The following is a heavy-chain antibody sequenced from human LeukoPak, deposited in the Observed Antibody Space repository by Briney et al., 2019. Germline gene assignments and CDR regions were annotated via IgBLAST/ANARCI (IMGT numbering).Heavy chain of an antibody. J-gene: IGHJ3*02. CDR2: IYHSGST. Sequence: SGTLSLTCAVSGGSISSSNWWSWVRQPPGKGLEWIGEIYHSGSTNCNPSLKSRVTISVDKSKNQFSLKLSSVTAADTAVYYCARDRGSDSSGLNAFDIWGQGTMVTVSS. V-gene: IGHV4-4*02. D-gene: IGHD3-22*01. CDR1: GGSISSSNW. CDR3: ARDRGSDSSGLNAFDI.